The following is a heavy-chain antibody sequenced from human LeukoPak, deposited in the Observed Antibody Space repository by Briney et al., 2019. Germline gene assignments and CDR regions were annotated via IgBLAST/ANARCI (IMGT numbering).Heavy chain of an antibody. D-gene: IGHD1-7*01. J-gene: IGHJ4*02. Sequence: SETLSLTCTVSGGSICSGAYYWSWIRQPPGKGLEWIGYIYYSGSTYYNPSLKSRVTISVDTSKNQFSLKLSSVTAADTAVYYCARAPYWNYDYWGQGTLVTVSS. CDR2: IYYSGST. CDR3: ARAPYWNYDY. CDR1: GGSICSGAYY. V-gene: IGHV4-30-4*08.